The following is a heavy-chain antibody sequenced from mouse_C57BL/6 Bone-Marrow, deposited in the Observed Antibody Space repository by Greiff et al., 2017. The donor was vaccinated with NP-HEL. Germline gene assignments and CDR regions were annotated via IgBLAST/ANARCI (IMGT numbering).Heavy chain of an antibody. CDR3: ARDYGSSYGWFAY. D-gene: IGHD1-1*01. CDR1: GYSITSGYY. V-gene: IGHV3-6*01. Sequence: EVKLMESGPGLVKPSQSLSLTCSVTGYSITSGYYWNWIRQFPGNKLEWMGYISYDGSNNYNPSLKNRISITRDTSKNQFFLKLNSVTTEDTATYYCARDYGSSYGWFAYWGQGTLVTVSA. J-gene: IGHJ3*01. CDR2: ISYDGSN.